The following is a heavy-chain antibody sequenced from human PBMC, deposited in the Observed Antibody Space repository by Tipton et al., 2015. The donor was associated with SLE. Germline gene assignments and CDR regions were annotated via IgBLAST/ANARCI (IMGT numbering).Heavy chain of an antibody. CDR2: VSNRGST. J-gene: IGHJ4*02. CDR3: ARTPGSGWQYYFDY. Sequence: LRLSCTVSDDSFSNTYYNWAWIRQPPGKGLEWIGSVSNRGSTDYNSSLKSRLTILVHRYKNQFSLKLSSVTAADTAVYFCARTPGSGWQYYFDYWGQGTLVTVSS. CDR1: DDSFSNTYYN. D-gene: IGHD6-19*01. V-gene: IGHV4-39*07.